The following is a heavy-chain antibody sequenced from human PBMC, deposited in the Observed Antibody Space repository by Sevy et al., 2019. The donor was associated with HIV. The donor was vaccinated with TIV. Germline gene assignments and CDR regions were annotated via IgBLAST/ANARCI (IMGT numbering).Heavy chain of an antibody. CDR3: AGDNGDYPYYFDH. CDR1: GGSISSGLYS. CDR2: IYHTGNT. Sequence: SETLSLTCVVSGGSISSGLYSWNWIRQPPGKGLEWIGYIYHTGNTYYSPSLKSRVAISVDRSKNQFSLKLTSVTAADTAVYYCAGDNGDYPYYFDHWGQGTLVIVSS. J-gene: IGHJ4*02. D-gene: IGHD4-17*01. V-gene: IGHV4-30-2*01.